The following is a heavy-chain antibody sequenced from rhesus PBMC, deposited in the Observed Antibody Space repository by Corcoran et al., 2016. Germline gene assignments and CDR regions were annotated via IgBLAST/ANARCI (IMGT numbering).Heavy chain of an antibody. CDR2: ISGRGGST. CDR3: ARGGWTTKGY. J-gene: IGHJ4*01. D-gene: IGHD3-34*01. CDR1: GGSISSNY. Sequence: QLQLQESGPGLVKPSETLSLTCAVSGGSISSNYWSWIRPPPGTGLEWIGRISGRGGSTAYNPSIKSRVTISTDTSKNQFSLKLSSVTAADTAVYYCARGGWTTKGYWGQGVLVTVSS. V-gene: IGHV4-173*01.